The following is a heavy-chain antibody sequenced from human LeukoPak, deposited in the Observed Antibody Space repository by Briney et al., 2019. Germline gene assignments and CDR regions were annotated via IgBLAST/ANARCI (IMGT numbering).Heavy chain of an antibody. J-gene: IGHJ4*02. CDR3: ARWNSGWEFDY. CDR1: GFTFSNYW. Sequence: GGSLRLSCAVSGFTFSNYWMTWVRQAPGKGLEWVAHIKQGGNEKYYVDSVKGRFTISRDNAKNSLYLQINSLRAEDTAVYYCARWNSGWEFDYWGQGTLVSVSS. V-gene: IGHV3-7*05. D-gene: IGHD6-19*01. CDR2: IKQGGNEK.